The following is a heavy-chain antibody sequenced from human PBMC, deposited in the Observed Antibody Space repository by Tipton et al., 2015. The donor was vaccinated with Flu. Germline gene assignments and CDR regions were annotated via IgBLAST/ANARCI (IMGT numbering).Heavy chain of an antibody. D-gene: IGHD6-13*01. Sequence: TLSLTCTVSGYSISSGCYWGWIRQPPGKGLEWIGSIYHSGSTYYNPSLKSRVTISVDTSKNQFSLKLSSVTAADTAVYYCARDKAAGVWGQGTTVTVSS. V-gene: IGHV4-38-2*02. CDR2: IYHSGST. J-gene: IGHJ6*02. CDR1: GYSISSGCY. CDR3: ARDKAAGV.